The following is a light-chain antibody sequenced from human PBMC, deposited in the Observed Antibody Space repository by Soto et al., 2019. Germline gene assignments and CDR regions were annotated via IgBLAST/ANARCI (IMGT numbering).Light chain of an antibody. V-gene: IGKV3-15*01. Sequence: EIVMTQSPATLSVSPGERATLSCRASQSVSSNLAWYQQKPGQAPRLLIYGASTRATGIPARFSGSGSGTEFTLPISSLQSEDVAVYYCQKYNNWPWTFGQGTKVEIK. CDR3: QKYNNWPWT. CDR2: GAS. CDR1: QSVSSN. J-gene: IGKJ1*01.